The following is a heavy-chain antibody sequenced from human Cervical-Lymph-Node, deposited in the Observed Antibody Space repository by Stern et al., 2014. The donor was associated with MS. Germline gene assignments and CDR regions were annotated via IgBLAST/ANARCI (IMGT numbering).Heavy chain of an antibody. J-gene: IGHJ4*02. CDR3: AHRDDWQLDFAY. CDR1: GFSLTTNGVS. D-gene: IGHD6-6*01. V-gene: IGHV2-5*02. Sequence: EESGPTLVIPTQTLTLTCTFSGFSLTTNGVSVGWIRQSPGKALEGLALIYWDDATSYSPSLKSRLSITKDTSKNQVLLTMTNVEPVDTATYYCAHRDDWQLDFAYWGQGIPVTVSS. CDR2: IYWDDAT.